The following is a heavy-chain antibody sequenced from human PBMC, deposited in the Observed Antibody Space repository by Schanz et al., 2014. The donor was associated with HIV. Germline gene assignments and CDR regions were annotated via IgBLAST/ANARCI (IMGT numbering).Heavy chain of an antibody. CDR1: GFAVSSNY. J-gene: IGHJ4*02. CDR2: IWYDGSNK. V-gene: IGHV3-33*08. CDR3: ASTRERYSGATSGFDY. Sequence: VPLVESGGGLIQPGGSLRLSCAASGFAVSSNYMSWVRQAPGAGLEWVAVIWYDGSNKYYADSVKGRFTISRDNTKNSLYLQMNSLRAEDTAVYYCASTRERYSGATSGFDYWGQGTLVTVST. D-gene: IGHD1-26*01.